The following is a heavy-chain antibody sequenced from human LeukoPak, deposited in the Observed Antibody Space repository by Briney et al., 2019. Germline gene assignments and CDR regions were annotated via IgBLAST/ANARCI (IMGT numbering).Heavy chain of an antibody. V-gene: IGHV3-74*01. CDR2: INSDGSST. Sequence: PGGSLRLSCAASGFTFSTYWMHWVRQAPGKGLVWVSRINSDGSSTSYADSVKGRFTISRDNAKNTLYLQMNSLRVEDTAVYYCARVNLYCSSTSCHVPFDTWGQGTLVTVSS. CDR3: ARVNLYCSSTSCHVPFDT. J-gene: IGHJ5*02. D-gene: IGHD2-2*01. CDR1: GFTFSTYW.